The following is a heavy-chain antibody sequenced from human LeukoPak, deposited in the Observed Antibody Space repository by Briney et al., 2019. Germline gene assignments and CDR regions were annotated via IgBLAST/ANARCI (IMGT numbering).Heavy chain of an antibody. CDR3: ARRGEDYYFDY. Sequence: GESLKISCKSSGYSFTNYWIGWVRQMPGKGLEWMGIIYPGDSDTRYSPSFQGQVTISADKSINTAYLQWSSLKASDTAMYYCARRGEDYYFDYWGQGILVTVSS. CDR1: GYSFTNYW. J-gene: IGHJ4*02. D-gene: IGHD3-10*01. V-gene: IGHV5-51*01. CDR2: IYPGDSDT.